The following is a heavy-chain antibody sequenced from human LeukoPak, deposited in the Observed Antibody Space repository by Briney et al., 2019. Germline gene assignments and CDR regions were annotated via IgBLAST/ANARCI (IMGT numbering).Heavy chain of an antibody. J-gene: IGHJ4*02. V-gene: IGHV3-48*03. CDR2: ISSSGSTI. D-gene: IGHD2-2*01. CDR1: GLTFSSYE. Sequence: GGSLRLSCAASGLTFSSYEMNWVRQAPGKGLEWVSYISSSGSTIYYADSVKGRFTISRDNAKNSLYLQMNSLRAEDTAVYYCARGFRYCSSTSCHALDYWGQGTLVTVSS. CDR3: ARGFRYCSSTSCHALDY.